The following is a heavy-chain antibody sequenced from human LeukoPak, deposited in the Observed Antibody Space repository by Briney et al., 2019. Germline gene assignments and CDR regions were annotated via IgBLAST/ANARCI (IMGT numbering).Heavy chain of an antibody. Sequence: PGESLKISCQTSGYSFNTFMIAWVRQAPGRGLEWMGLVYPLDSETRYGPSFQGQVTISADKSTSSAFLQWDSLKASDTAMCYCARHNTGADYWGQGTLVTVSS. CDR3: ARHNTGADY. J-gene: IGHJ4*02. D-gene: IGHD1-14*01. CDR2: VYPLDSET. V-gene: IGHV5-51*01. CDR1: GYSFNTFM.